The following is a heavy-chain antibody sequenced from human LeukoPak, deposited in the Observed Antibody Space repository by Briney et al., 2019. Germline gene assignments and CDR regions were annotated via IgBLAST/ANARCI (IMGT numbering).Heavy chain of an antibody. D-gene: IGHD3-22*01. V-gene: IGHV3-30-3*01. CDR1: GFTFSSYA. J-gene: IGHJ3*02. CDR3: GRDRHPITMIQLEALDI. Sequence: GGSLRLSCAASGFTFSSYAMHWVRQAPGKGLEWVAVISYDGSNKYYADSVKGRFTISRDNSKNTLYLQMNSLRAEDTAVYYCGRDRHPITMIQLEALDIWAKGQWSPSLQ. CDR2: ISYDGSNK.